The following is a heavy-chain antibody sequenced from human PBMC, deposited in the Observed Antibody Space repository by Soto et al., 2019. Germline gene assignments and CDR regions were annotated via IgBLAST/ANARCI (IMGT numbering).Heavy chain of an antibody. J-gene: IGHJ3*02. V-gene: IGHV4-31*03. CDR3: ARDRVVRGVIAHDAFDI. Sequence: SETLSLTCTVSGGSISSGGYYWSWIRQHPGKGLEWIGYIYCSGSTYYNPSLKSRVTISVDTSKNQFSLKLSSVTAADTAVYYCARDRVVRGVIAHDAFDIWGQGTMVTVSS. CDR1: GGSISSGGYY. D-gene: IGHD3-10*01. CDR2: IYCSGST.